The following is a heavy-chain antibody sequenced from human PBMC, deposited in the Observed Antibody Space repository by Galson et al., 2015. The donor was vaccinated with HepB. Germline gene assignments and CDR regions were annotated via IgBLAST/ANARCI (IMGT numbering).Heavy chain of an antibody. V-gene: IGHV1-69*13. CDR2: IIPIFGTA. J-gene: IGHJ6*02. Sequence: SVKVSCKASGGTFSSYAISWVRQAPGQGLEWMGGIIPIFGTADYAQKFQGRVTITADESTSTAYMELSSLRSEDTAVYYCARAPVLRYFDWLSPGGMDVWGQGTTVTVSS. CDR3: ARAPVLRYFDWLSPGGMDV. D-gene: IGHD3-9*01. CDR1: GGTFSSYA.